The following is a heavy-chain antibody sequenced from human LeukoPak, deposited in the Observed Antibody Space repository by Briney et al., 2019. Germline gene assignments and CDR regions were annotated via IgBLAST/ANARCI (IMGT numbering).Heavy chain of an antibody. CDR1: GFTFSSYA. CDR2: ISYDGSNK. D-gene: IGHD2/OR15-2a*01. Sequence: PGGSLRLSCAASGFTFSSYAMHWVRQAPGKGLEWVAVISYDGSNKYYADSVKGRFIISRDNSKNTLYLQMNSLRAEDTAVYYCARDPQPPRTLYWFDPWGQGTLVTVSS. J-gene: IGHJ5*02. CDR3: ARDPQPPRTLYWFDP. V-gene: IGHV3-30-3*01.